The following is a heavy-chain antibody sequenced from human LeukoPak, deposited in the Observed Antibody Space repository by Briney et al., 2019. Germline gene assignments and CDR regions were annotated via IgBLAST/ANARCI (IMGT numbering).Heavy chain of an antibody. CDR3: ARDLRGYGDYHFDY. CDR2: ISAYNGNT. Sequence: ASVKVSCKASGYTFTSYGISWVRQAPGQGLEWMGWISAYNGNTNYAQKLQGRVTMTTDTSTSTAYMELRSLRSDDTAVCYCARDLRGYGDYHFDYWGQGTLVTVSS. D-gene: IGHD4-17*01. CDR1: GYTFTSYG. V-gene: IGHV1-18*01. J-gene: IGHJ4*02.